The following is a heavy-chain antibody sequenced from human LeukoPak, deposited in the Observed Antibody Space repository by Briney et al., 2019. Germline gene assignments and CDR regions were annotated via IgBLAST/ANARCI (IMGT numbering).Heavy chain of an antibody. CDR2: VNHSGNT. CDR3: ARGWGSYVYSHYRVWFDP. J-gene: IGHJ5*02. V-gene: IGHV4-34*01. CDR1: GGTLSGYY. D-gene: IGHD4-11*01. Sequence: KPSETLSLTCGVDGGTLSGYYWSWIRQPPGKGLEWIGEVNHSGNTNHNPSLKSRVTISVDTSKNQFSLKLSSVTAADTAVYYCARGWGSYVYSHYRVWFDPWGQGTLVTVSS.